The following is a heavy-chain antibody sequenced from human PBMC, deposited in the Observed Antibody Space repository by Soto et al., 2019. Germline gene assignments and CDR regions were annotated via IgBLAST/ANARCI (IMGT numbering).Heavy chain of an antibody. J-gene: IGHJ4*02. CDR1: GFTFSSYS. Sequence: PGGSLRLSCAASGFTFSSYSMNWVRQAPGKGLEWLSCITSSSGTIYYADSVRGRFTISRDNAKNSLYLQMNSLRDEDTAVYYCARERAKYFDYWGQGTLVTVSS. V-gene: IGHV3-48*02. CDR2: ITSSSGTI. CDR3: ARERAKYFDY.